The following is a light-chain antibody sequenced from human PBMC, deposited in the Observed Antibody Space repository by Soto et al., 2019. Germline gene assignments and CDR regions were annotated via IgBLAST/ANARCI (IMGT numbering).Light chain of an antibody. CDR3: QQYNNWPFT. J-gene: IGKJ3*01. V-gene: IGKV3-15*01. CDR1: QSVSSN. CDR2: GAS. Sequence: EIVMTQSPATLSVSPEERATLSCRASQSVSSNLAWYQQKPGQAPRLLISGASTRATGIPARFSGSGSGTEFTLTISSLQSEDFAVYYCQQYNNWPFTFGPGTKVDIK.